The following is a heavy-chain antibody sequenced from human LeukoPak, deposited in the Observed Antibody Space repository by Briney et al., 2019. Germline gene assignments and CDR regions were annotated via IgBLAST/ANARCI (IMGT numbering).Heavy chain of an antibody. D-gene: IGHD3-22*01. Sequence: ASVKVSCKASGYTFTSYDFDWLRQATGQGPEWMGWMNPNSGATGYAQKFQGRVTMTRSASINTAYMELTNLRSEDTAVYYCARSPYYYDSSGYSPFDYWGQGTLVTVSS. V-gene: IGHV1-8*01. CDR3: ARSPYYYDSSGYSPFDY. CDR1: GYTFTSYD. CDR2: MNPNSGAT. J-gene: IGHJ4*02.